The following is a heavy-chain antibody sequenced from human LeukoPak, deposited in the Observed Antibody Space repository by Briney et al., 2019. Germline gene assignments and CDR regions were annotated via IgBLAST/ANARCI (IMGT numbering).Heavy chain of an antibody. CDR1: GFIFSSYW. CDR3: ATHYYDSSGYYYDHAFDI. V-gene: IGHV3-7*01. CDR2: IKQDGSEK. Sequence: GGSLRLSCAASGFIFSSYWMSWVRQAPGKGLEWVANIKQDGSEKYYVDSVKGRFTISRDNAKNSLCLQMNSLRAEDTAVYYCATHYYDSSGYYYDHAFDIWGQGTMVTVSS. J-gene: IGHJ3*02. D-gene: IGHD3-22*01.